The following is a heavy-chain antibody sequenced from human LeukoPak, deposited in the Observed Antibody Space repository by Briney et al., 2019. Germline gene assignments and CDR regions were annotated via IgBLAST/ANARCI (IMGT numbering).Heavy chain of an antibody. D-gene: IGHD1-26*01. CDR1: GYTFTSYD. CDR3: ARHRIVGAASGGFN. Sequence: ASVKVSCKASGYTFTSYDINWVRQATGQGLEWMGWMNPNSGNTGYAQKFQGRVTMTRNTSISTAYMELSGLRSEDTAVYYCARHRIVGAASGGFNWGQGTLVTVSS. CDR2: MNPNSGNT. J-gene: IGHJ4*02. V-gene: IGHV1-8*01.